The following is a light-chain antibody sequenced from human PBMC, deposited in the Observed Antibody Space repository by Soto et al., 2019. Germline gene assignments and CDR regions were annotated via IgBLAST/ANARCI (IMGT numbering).Light chain of an antibody. J-gene: IGLJ1*01. CDR1: GNDIGAYDY. V-gene: IGLV2-14*01. CDR2: GVR. CDR3: SSFTTSRLYV. Sequence: QSVLTQPRSVSGSPGQSVSISCAGNGNDIGAYDYVSWYQQHPGKAPRLLIHGVRNRPPGISSRFSGFKSGLTASLTISGLQAEDEADYYCSSFTTSRLYVFGPGTKVTVL.